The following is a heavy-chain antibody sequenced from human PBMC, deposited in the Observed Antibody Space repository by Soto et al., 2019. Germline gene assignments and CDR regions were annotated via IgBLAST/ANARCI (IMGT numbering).Heavy chain of an antibody. D-gene: IGHD3-22*01. V-gene: IGHV1-69*06. J-gene: IGHJ4*02. Sequence: GASVKVSCKASGGTFSSYAISWVRQAPGQGLEWMGGIIPIFGTANYAQKFQGRVTITADKSTSTAYMGLSSLRSEDTAVYYCARDSPYYYDSSGYPPFDYWGQGTLVTVSS. CDR3: ARDSPYYYDSSGYPPFDY. CDR1: GGTFSSYA. CDR2: IIPIFGTA.